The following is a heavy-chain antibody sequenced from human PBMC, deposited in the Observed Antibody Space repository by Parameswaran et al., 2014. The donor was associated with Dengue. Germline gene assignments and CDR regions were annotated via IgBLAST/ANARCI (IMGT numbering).Heavy chain of an antibody. D-gene: IGHD3-10*01. CDR2: INHSGST. Sequence: VRQAPGKGLEWIGEINHSGSTNHNPSLKSRVTISVDTSKNQFSLKLSSVTAADTAVYYCARGPGGTMVRGVIDYWGQGTLVTVSS. CDR3: ARGPGGTMVRGVIDY. J-gene: IGHJ4*02. V-gene: IGHV4-34*01.